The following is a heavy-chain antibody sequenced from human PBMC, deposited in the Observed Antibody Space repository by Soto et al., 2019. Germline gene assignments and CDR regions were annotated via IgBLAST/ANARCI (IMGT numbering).Heavy chain of an antibody. V-gene: IGHV3-64*01. CDR2: ISSNGGST. CDR1: GFTFSSYA. CDR3: ARDLRLTGSVDYMDV. Sequence: GGSLRLSCAASGFTFSSYAMHWVRQAPGKGLEYVSAISSNGGSTYYANSVKGRFTISRDNSKNTLYLQMGSLRAEDMAVYYCARDLRLTGSVDYMDVWGKGTTVTVSS. J-gene: IGHJ6*03. D-gene: IGHD3-9*01.